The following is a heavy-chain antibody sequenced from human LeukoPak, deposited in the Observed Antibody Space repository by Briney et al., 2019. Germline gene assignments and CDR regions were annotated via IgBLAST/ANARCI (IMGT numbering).Heavy chain of an antibody. CDR1: GYTFTSYD. CDR2: MNPNSGNT. V-gene: IGHV1-8*03. D-gene: IGHD2-15*01. CDR3: ARALGYCSGGSCYRARKIYYFDY. Sequence: ASVKVSCKASGYTFTSYDINWVRQATGQGLEWMGWMNPNSGNTGYAQKFQGRVTITRNTSISTAYMELSSLRSEDTAVYYCARALGYCSGGSCYRARKIYYFDYWGQGTLVTVSS. J-gene: IGHJ4*02.